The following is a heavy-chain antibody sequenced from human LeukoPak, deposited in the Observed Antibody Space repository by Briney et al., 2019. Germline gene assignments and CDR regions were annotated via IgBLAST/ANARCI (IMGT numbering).Heavy chain of an antibody. CDR3: ARSNPEGPYYGERPGQPKNRKNYYYYYMDV. Sequence: PSETLSLTCTVSGGSISSYYWSWIRQPAGKGLEWIGRIYTSGSTNYNPSLKSRVTMSVDTSKNQFSLKLSSVTAADTAVYYCARSNPEGPYYGERPGQPKNRKNYYYYYMDVWGKGTTVTVSS. CDR2: IYTSGST. J-gene: IGHJ6*03. CDR1: GGSISSYY. D-gene: IGHD4-17*01. V-gene: IGHV4-4*07.